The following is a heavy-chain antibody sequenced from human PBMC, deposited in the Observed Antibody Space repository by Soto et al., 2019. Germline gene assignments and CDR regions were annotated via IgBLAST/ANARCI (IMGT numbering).Heavy chain of an antibody. D-gene: IGHD6-13*01. J-gene: IGHJ6*03. CDR3: ARGIAAAGTTDYYYYMDV. V-gene: IGHV1-8*01. CDR1: GYTLTSYD. CDR2: MNPNSDNT. Sequence: ASVKVSCKASGYTLTSYDINWVRQATGQGLEWMGWMNPNSDNTGYAQKFQGRVTMTRNTSISTAYMEMSSLRSEDTAVYYCARGIAAAGTTDYYYYMDVWGKGTTVTVSS.